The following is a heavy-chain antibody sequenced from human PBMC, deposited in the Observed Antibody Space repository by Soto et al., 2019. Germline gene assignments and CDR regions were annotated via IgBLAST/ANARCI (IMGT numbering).Heavy chain of an antibody. J-gene: IGHJ6*02. CDR1: GYTFTNYW. Sequence: GASLKISCKGSGYTFTNYWIGWVRQMPGKGLEWMGIIYPGDSDTKYNPSFQGQVTISADKSITTTYLRWTSLKASDTAIYYCAASIFYYGMDVWGQGTTVTVSS. CDR2: IYPGDSDT. CDR3: AASIFYYGMDV. V-gene: IGHV5-51*01.